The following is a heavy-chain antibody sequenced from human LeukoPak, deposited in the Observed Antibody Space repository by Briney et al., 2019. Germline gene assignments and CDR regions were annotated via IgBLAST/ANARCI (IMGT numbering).Heavy chain of an antibody. V-gene: IGHV4-59*12. CDR2: IYYSGST. CDR1: GGSISSYY. Sequence: SETLYLTCTVSGGSISSYYWSWIRQPPGKGLEWIGYIYYSGSTNYNPSLRSRVTISVDTSKNQFSLKLSSVTAADTAVYYCARERGAGFDYWGQGTLVTVSS. J-gene: IGHJ4*02. CDR3: ARERGAGFDY.